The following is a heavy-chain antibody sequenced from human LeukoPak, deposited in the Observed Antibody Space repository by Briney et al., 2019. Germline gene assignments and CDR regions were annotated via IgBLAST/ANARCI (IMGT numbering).Heavy chain of an antibody. CDR2: TYYRSKWYN. D-gene: IGHD3-10*01. J-gene: IGHJ3*02. V-gene: IGHV6-1*01. Sequence: SQTLSLTCAISGDSVSSNNAAWSWIGQSPSRGLEWLGRTYYRSKWYNDYAVSVKSRITINPDTSKNQFSLQLNSVTPEDTALYYCARGSRSAFDIWGQGTMVTVSS. CDR1: GDSVSSNNAA. CDR3: ARGSRSAFDI.